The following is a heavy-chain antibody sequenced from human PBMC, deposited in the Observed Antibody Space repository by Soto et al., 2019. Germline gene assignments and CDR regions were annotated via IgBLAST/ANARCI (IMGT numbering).Heavy chain of an antibody. CDR3: ARDRTDCSSTSCSYRYNWFDP. V-gene: IGHV3-30-3*01. J-gene: IGHJ5*02. CDR2: ISYDGSNK. D-gene: IGHD2-2*01. Sequence: GGSLRLSCAASGFTFSSYAIHWVRQAPGKGLEWGAVISYDGSNKYYADSVKGRFTISRDNSKNTLYLQMNSLRAEDTAVYYCARDRTDCSSTSCSYRYNWFDPWGQGTLVTVSS. CDR1: GFTFSSYA.